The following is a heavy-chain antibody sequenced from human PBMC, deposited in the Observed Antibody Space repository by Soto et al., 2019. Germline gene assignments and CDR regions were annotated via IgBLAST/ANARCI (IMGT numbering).Heavy chain of an antibody. CDR2: IRSKAYGETP. V-gene: IGHV3-49*01. CDR1: GFTLGDYG. D-gene: IGHD3-3*01. Sequence: GGSLRLSCTASGFTLGDYGVSWLRQAPGKGLEWVAFIRSKAYGETPEYTASAQGRFTISTDDSKSIAYLQMNSLITEDTAVYYCTRGEVVRFLEWLLSPGMDVWAKGPRSPSP. CDR3: TRGEVVRFLEWLLSPGMDV. J-gene: IGHJ6*02.